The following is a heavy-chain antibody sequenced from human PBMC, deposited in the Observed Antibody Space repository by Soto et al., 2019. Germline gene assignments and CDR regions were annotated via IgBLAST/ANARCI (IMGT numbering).Heavy chain of an antibody. D-gene: IGHD3-22*01. Sequence: SETLSLTCTVSGGSISSSSYYWGWIRQPPGKGLEWIGSIYYSGSTYYNPSLKSRVTISVDTSKNQFSLKLSSVTAADTAVYYCARPLYDSSGYYSWFDPWGQGTLVTVSS. V-gene: IGHV4-39*01. CDR1: GGSISSSSYY. CDR2: IYYSGST. CDR3: ARPLYDSSGYYSWFDP. J-gene: IGHJ5*02.